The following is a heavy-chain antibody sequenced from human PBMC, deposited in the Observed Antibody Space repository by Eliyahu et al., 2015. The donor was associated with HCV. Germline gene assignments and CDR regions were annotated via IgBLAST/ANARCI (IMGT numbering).Heavy chain of an antibody. CDR3: ARVGSSGGSDTFDI. D-gene: IGHD6-19*01. CDR2: TYYRSKWYN. CDR1: GDXVSSKSAA. Sequence: QVQLQQSGPGLVKPSQTLSLTCAISGDXVSSKSAAWSWIRQSPSRGLEWLGRTYYRSKWYNDYAVSVKSRITINPDTSKNQFSLHLNSVTPEDTAVYYCARVGSSGGSDTFDIWGQGTMVTVSS. V-gene: IGHV6-1*01. J-gene: IGHJ3*02.